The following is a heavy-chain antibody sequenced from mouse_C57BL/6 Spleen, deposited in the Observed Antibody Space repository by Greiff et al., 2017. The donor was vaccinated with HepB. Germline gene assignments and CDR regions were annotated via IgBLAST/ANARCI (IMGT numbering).Heavy chain of an antibody. V-gene: IGHV1-82*01. Sequence: QVQLQQSGPELVKPGASVKISCKASGYAFSSSWMNWVKQRPGKGLEWIGRIYPGDGDTNYNGKFKGKATLTADKSSSTAYMQLSSLTSEDSAVYCCARRGDSNLYAMDYWGQGTSVTVSS. CDR1: GYAFSSSW. CDR2: IYPGDGDT. D-gene: IGHD2-5*01. J-gene: IGHJ4*01. CDR3: ARRGDSNLYAMDY.